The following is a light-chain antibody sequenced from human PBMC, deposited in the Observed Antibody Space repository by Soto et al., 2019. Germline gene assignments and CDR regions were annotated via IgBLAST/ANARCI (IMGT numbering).Light chain of an antibody. J-gene: IGKJ2*01. CDR3: QQRSEYT. Sequence: EIVLTQSPATLSLSPGERATLSCRASQSVSSYLAWYQQKPGQAPRLLIYDASNRATGIPARFSGSGSGTDFTLTISSLEPEDFAVYYGQQRSEYTFGQGTKLEIK. CDR2: DAS. V-gene: IGKV3-11*01. CDR1: QSVSSY.